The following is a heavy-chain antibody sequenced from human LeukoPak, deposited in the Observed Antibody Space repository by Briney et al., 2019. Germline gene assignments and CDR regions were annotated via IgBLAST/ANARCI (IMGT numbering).Heavy chain of an antibody. CDR3: ARDATTLTRGAFDI. J-gene: IGHJ3*02. CDR1: GGSISSYY. CDR2: IYYSGST. Sequence: PSETLSLTCTVSGGSISSYYWSWIRQPPGKGLEWIGYIYYSGSTNYNPSLKSRVTISADTSKNQFSLKLSSVTAADTAVYYCARDATTLTRGAFDIWGQGTMVTVSS. D-gene: IGHD1-1*01. V-gene: IGHV4-59*01.